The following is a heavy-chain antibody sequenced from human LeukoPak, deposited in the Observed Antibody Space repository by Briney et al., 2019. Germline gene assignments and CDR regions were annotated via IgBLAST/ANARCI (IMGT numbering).Heavy chain of an antibody. CDR1: GGSISSYY. J-gene: IGHJ4*02. Sequence: SETLSLTCTVSGGSISSYYWSWIRQPPGKGLEWIGYIYYSGSTNYNPSLKSRVAISVDTSKNQFSLKLSSVTAADTAVYYCARQCSGGSCYCYFDYWGQGTLVTVSS. CDR3: ARQCSGGSCYCYFDY. D-gene: IGHD2-15*01. V-gene: IGHV4-59*08. CDR2: IYYSGST.